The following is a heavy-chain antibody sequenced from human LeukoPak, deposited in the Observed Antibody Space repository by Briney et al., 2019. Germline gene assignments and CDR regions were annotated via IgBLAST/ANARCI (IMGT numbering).Heavy chain of an antibody. CDR2: ISGSGGST. J-gene: IGHJ5*02. V-gene: IGHV3-23*01. CDR3: ARDHLYVAAAGVRGFDP. D-gene: IGHD6-13*01. CDR1: GFTFSNYA. Sequence: PGGSLRLSCAASGFTFSNYAMSWVRQAPGKGLEWVSGISGSGGSTYYADSVKGRFTISRDNSKNTLYLQMNSLRAEDTAVYYCARDHLYVAAAGVRGFDPWGQGTLVTVSS.